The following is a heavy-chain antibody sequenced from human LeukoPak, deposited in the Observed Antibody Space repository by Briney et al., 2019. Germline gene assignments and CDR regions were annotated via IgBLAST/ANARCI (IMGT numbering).Heavy chain of an antibody. J-gene: IGHJ4*02. CDR2: FDPEDGET. CDR1: GYTLTELS. V-gene: IGHV1-24*01. D-gene: IGHD1-26*01. Sequence: GSVKVSCKVSGYTLTELSMHWVRQAPGKGLEWMGGFDPEDGETIYAQKFQGRVIMTEDTSTDTAYMELSSLRSEDTAVYYCATVPLSGSYFFDYWGQGTLVTVSS. CDR3: ATVPLSGSYFFDY.